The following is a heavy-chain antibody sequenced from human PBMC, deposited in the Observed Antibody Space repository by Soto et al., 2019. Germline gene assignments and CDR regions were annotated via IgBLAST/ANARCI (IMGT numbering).Heavy chain of an antibody. CDR2: IWSGGQNG. CDR1: GFTFSQYG. J-gene: IGHJ4*02. D-gene: IGHD3-3*01. CDR3: AGDSLGWPTDFDC. V-gene: IGHV3-33*01. Sequence: GGSLRLSCAASGFTFSQYGFHWVRQAPGEGPEWVAVIWSGGQNGYSGDSVKGRFTISRDDSKNTVYLQLDSLRAEDTAIYYCAGDSLGWPTDFDCWGQGALVTVSS.